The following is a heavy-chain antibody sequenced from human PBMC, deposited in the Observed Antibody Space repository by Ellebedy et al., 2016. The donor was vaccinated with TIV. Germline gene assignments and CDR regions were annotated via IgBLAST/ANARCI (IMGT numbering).Heavy chain of an antibody. J-gene: IGHJ3*02. D-gene: IGHD3-22*01. V-gene: IGHV3-15*07. CDR2: IKSKGDGETT. Sequence: PGGSLRLSCAASGFTFSNVWMNWVRQAPGKGLEGVGLIKSKGDGETTEYAAPVKGRFTISRDDSKNTLYLQMNSLKTEDTAVYYCTTTMYYYDSGGYPTGYVLDIWGQGTIVTVSS. CDR1: GFTFSNVW. CDR3: TTTMYYYDSGGYPTGYVLDI.